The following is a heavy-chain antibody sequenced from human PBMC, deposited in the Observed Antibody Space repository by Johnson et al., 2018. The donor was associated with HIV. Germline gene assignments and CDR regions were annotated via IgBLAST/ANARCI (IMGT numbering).Heavy chain of an antibody. V-gene: IGHV3-23*04. D-gene: IGHD3-22*01. J-gene: IGHJ3*01. CDR3: AKSQDRSAHDYDFDL. Sequence: LQLVESPGELVQPGVSLCLSCAASGFTFMSYAIICVRQAPGMGLEWVSSIIGTGRTSYSADFVQGRFTISRDNSKSMLFLQMNSLRAEDTAVYYCAKSQDRSAHDYDFDLWGQGTVVTVSS. CDR2: IIGTGRTS. CDR1: GFTFMSYA.